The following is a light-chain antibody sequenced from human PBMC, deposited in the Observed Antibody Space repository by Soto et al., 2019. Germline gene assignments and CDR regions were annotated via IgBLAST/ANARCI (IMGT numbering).Light chain of an antibody. Sequence: QSALTQPASVSGSPGQSITISCTGSSSDVGGYTFVSWYQQHPGKAPKLLIYEVSNRPSGVSNRFSGSKSGNTASLTISGLQAEDEANYYCSSYTSSRTVIFGGGTKLTVL. CDR2: EVS. CDR3: SSYTSSRTVI. J-gene: IGLJ2*01. CDR1: SSDVGGYTF. V-gene: IGLV2-14*01.